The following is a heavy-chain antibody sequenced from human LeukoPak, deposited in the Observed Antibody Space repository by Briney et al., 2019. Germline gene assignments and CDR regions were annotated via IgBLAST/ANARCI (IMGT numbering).Heavy chain of an antibody. CDR2: INHSGST. D-gene: IGHD3-3*01. V-gene: IGHV4-34*01. Sequence: SETLSLTCAVCVGSFSGYYWSWIRQPPGKGLEWIGEINHSGSTNYNPSLKSRVTISVDTSKNQFSLKLSSVTAADTAVYYCARDEWLSPFDYWGQGTLVTVSS. CDR1: VGSFSGYY. CDR3: ARDEWLSPFDY. J-gene: IGHJ4*02.